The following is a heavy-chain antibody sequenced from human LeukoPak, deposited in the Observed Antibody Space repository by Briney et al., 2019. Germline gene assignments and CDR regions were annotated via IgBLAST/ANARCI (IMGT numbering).Heavy chain of an antibody. V-gene: IGHV1-69*05. Sequence: SVKVSCKASGGTFSSYAISLVRQAPGQGLEWMGGIIPIFGTANYAQKFQGRVTITTDESTSTAYIELSSLRSEDTAVYYCARDTGIAAAGTGYWGQGTLVTVSS. CDR2: IIPIFGTA. CDR1: GGTFSSYA. CDR3: ARDTGIAAAGTGY. J-gene: IGHJ4*02. D-gene: IGHD6-13*01.